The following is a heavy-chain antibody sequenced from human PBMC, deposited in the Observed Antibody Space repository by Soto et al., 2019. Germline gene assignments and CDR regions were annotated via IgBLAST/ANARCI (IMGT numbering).Heavy chain of an antibody. J-gene: IGHJ4*02. CDR1: GFTFSYYV. CDR3: VKGSADTRPYYFDS. Sequence: EVQLLESGGDLVQPGESLRVSCAASGFTFSYYVMSWIRQAPGKGLEWVSAISGSGSDTYHSDSVKGRFTVSRDNTKNTLYLQMNSPRVEDTGVYYCVKGSADTRPYYFDSWGQGTLVSVSS. V-gene: IGHV3-23*05. CDR2: ISGSGSDT. D-gene: IGHD6-13*01.